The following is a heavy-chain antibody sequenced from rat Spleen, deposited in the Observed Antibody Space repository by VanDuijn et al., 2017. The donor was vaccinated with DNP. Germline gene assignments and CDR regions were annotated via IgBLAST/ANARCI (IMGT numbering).Heavy chain of an antibody. J-gene: IGHJ3*01. CDR1: GFSFSDYD. V-gene: IGHV5-25*01. CDR3: VRPGIG. CDR2: MSPTTRNS. Sequence: EVQLVESGGGLVQPGRSLKLSCVASGFSFSDYDMAWVRQAPTKGLEWVACMSPTTRNSYYRDSVRGRFTVSRDNVKSTLYLQMDSLRSEDTATYYCVRPGIGWGQGTLVTVSS.